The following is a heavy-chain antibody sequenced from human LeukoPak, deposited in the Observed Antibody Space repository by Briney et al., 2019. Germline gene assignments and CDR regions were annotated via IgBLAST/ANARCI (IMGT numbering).Heavy chain of an antibody. Sequence: SVKVSCKASGGTFSSYAISWVRQAPGQGLEWMGGIIPIFGTANYAQKFQGRVTITTDESTSTAYMELSSLRSEDTAVYYCARAEGSSSRGDYYYYYMDVWGKGTTVTVSS. J-gene: IGHJ6*03. D-gene: IGHD6-6*01. V-gene: IGHV1-69*05. CDR3: ARAEGSSSRGDYYYYYMDV. CDR2: IIPIFGTA. CDR1: GGTFSSYA.